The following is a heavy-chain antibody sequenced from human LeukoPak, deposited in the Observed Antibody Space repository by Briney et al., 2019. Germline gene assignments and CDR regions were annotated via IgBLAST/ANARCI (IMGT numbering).Heavy chain of an antibody. CDR3: ARELRLPSHYFDY. CDR1: GGTFSSYA. V-gene: IGHV1-69*01. Sequence: RASVKVSCKASGGTFSSYAISWVREAPGQGLEWMGGIIPIFGTANYAQKFQGRVTITADESTSTAYMELSSLRSEDTAVYYCARELRLPSHYFDYWGQGTPVTVSS. J-gene: IGHJ4*02. CDR2: IIPIFGTA. D-gene: IGHD6-25*01.